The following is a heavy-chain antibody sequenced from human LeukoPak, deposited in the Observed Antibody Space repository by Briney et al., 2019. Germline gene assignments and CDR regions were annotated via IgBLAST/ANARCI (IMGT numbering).Heavy chain of an antibody. J-gene: IGHJ5*01. D-gene: IGHD1-26*01. CDR3: ARNVGLDS. Sequence: RGSLRLSCAASGFTLSTYTMNWVSQAPGKGLEWVSSISSSSSHMYYADSVKGRFTISRGNAENSLHLQMNSLRAEDTAIYYCARNVGLDSWGQGTLVSVSS. CDR1: GFTLSTYT. CDR2: ISSSSSHM. V-gene: IGHV3-21*01.